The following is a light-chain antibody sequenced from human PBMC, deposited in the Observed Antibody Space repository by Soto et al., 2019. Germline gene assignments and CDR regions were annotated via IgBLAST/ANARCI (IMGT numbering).Light chain of an antibody. CDR1: QSVSSN. V-gene: IGKV3-15*01. J-gene: IGKJ5*01. CDR3: QQYNNWPPAIT. CDR2: GAS. Sequence: EVVMTESPATLSVSQGERVTLSCRASQSVSSNLAWYQQKPGQAPRLLIYGASTRATGIPARFSGSGSGTEFTLTISSLQSEDFAVYYRQQYNNWPPAITFGQATRLEIK.